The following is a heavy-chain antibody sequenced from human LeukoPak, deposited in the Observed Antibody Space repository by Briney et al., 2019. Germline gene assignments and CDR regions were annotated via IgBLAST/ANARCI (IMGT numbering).Heavy chain of an antibody. V-gene: IGHV4-38-2*02. CDR2: IYHSGSL. D-gene: IGHD2-2*01. CDR1: GDSISSGDY. J-gene: IGHJ6*04. CDR3: ARILVPGMDV. Sequence: PETLSLTCTVSGDSISSGDYWGWIRQPPGKGLEWIGSIYHSGSLYYNPSLKSRVPISVDTAKNQFSLKLSSVTAADTAVYYCARILVPGMDVWGKGTTVTVSS.